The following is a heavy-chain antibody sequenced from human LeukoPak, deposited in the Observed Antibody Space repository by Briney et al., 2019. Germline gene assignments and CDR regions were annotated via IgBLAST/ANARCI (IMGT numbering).Heavy chain of an antibody. CDR2: INHSGST. J-gene: IGHJ6*02. CDR1: GGSFSGYY. CDR3: ARERKYCSSTRCYYYYGMDV. V-gene: IGHV4-34*01. Sequence: SETLSLTCAVYGGSFSGYYWSWIRQPPGKGLEWIGEINHSGSTYYNPSLKSRVTISVDTSKNQFSLKLSSVTAADTAVYYCARERKYCSSTRCYYYYGMDVWGQGTTVTVSS. D-gene: IGHD2/OR15-2a*01.